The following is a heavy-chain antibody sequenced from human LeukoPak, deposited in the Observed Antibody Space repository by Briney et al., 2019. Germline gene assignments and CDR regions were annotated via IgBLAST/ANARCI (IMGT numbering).Heavy chain of an antibody. CDR3: ARSGGYYNWFDP. D-gene: IGHD3-3*01. CDR1: GGSIRSYY. J-gene: IGHJ5*02. Sequence: PSETLSLTCTVSGGSIRSYYWSWLRQPPGKGLEWIGYSYYSGSTYYNPSLKSRVTISVDTSKNQFSLKLNSVTAADTAVYYCARSGGYYNWFDPWGQGTLVTVSS. V-gene: IGHV4-59*08. CDR2: SYYSGST.